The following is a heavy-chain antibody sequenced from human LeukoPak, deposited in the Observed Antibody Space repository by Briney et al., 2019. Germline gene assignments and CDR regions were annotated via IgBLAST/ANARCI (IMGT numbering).Heavy chain of an antibody. CDR1: GYTFTSYY. D-gene: IGHD2-8*01. CDR3: ARDLGYCTNGVCHTRFDY. Sequence: ASVKVSCKTSGYTFTSYYIHWVRQAPGQGLEWMGIINPSGGSTSYAQKFQGRVTMTRDTSTSTVYMYLSSLRSEDTAVYYCARDLGYCTNGVCHTRFDYWGQGTLVAVSS. CDR2: INPSGGST. V-gene: IGHV1-46*01. J-gene: IGHJ4*02.